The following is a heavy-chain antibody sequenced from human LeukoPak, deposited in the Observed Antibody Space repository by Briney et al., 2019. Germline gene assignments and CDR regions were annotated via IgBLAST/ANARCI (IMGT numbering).Heavy chain of an antibody. Sequence: PGGSLRLSCAASGFTFSNYWMSWVRQAPGKGLEWVVNIKQDGSEKYYVDSAKGRFTISRDNAKNSLYLQMNSLRAEDTALYYCARGRYADSFDYWGQGTLVTVSS. J-gene: IGHJ4*02. V-gene: IGHV3-7*01. CDR1: GFTFSNYW. D-gene: IGHD1-1*01. CDR2: IKQDGSEK. CDR3: ARGRYADSFDY.